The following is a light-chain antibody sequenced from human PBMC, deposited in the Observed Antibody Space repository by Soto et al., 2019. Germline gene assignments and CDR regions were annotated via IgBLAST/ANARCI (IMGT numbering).Light chain of an antibody. CDR3: QQYYSTPIT. Sequence: DIVMTQSPDSLAVSLGERATINCKSSQSILYSSNNKEKLAWYQQKPGQPPKLLIYWASTRESGLPDRFSGSGSGTDFSLTISSLQAEDVAVYYCQQYYSTPITFGQGTRLEIK. J-gene: IGKJ5*01. CDR2: WAS. V-gene: IGKV4-1*01. CDR1: QSILYSSNNKEK.